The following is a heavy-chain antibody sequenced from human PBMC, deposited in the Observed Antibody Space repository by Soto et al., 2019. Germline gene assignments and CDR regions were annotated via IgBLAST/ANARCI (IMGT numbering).Heavy chain of an antibody. CDR2: FYWDDDK. CDR3: AHRVLRTVFGLVTTTAIYFDF. Sequence: QITLKESGPTVVKPTETLTLTCTFSGFSLTTSGVGVGWVRQSPGKAPEWLALFYWDDDKRYSTSLKSRLTITNDTSKNQVVLTMANVDPADTATYSCAHRVLRTVFGLVTTTAIYFDFWGQGTPVVVSS. CDR1: GFSLTTSGVG. D-gene: IGHD3-3*01. V-gene: IGHV2-5*02. J-gene: IGHJ4*02.